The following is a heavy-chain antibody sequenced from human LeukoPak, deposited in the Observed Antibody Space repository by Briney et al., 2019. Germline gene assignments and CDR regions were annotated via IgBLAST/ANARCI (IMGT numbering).Heavy chain of an antibody. V-gene: IGHV1-69*13. Sequence: ASVKVSCKASGGTFSSYAISWVRQAPGQGLEWMGGIIPIFGTADYAQKFQGRVTITADESTSTAYMELSSLRSEDTAVYYCARSKALRLDDIYYWGQGTLVTVSS. CDR2: IIPIFGTA. CDR3: ARSKALRLDDIYY. D-gene: IGHD3-9*01. J-gene: IGHJ4*02. CDR1: GGTFSSYA.